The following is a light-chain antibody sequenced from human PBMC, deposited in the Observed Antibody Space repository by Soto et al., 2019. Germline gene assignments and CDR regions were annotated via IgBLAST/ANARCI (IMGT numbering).Light chain of an antibody. CDR1: QSVSSY. Sequence: EIVLTQSPATVSLSPGERATLSFRASQSVSSYLAWYQQRPGQAPRLLIYDASTRATGIPARFSGSGSGTDFTLTISSLEPEDFAVYYCQQRSNWPPPYTFGQGTKLEIK. V-gene: IGKV3-11*01. J-gene: IGKJ2*01. CDR3: QQRSNWPPPYT. CDR2: DAS.